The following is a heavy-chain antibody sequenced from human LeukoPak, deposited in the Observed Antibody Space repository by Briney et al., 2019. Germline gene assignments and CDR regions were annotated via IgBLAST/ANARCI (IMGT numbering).Heavy chain of an antibody. CDR2: IIPIFGTA. J-gene: IGHJ4*02. Sequence: SVKVSCKASGGTLSSYAISWVRQAPGQGLEWMGGIIPIFGTANYAHKFQGRVTITTDESTSTAYMELISLRSEDTAVYDCARVQKYCGGDCYPFPFDYWAKETRVPVS. CDR3: ARVQKYCGGDCYPFPFDY. D-gene: IGHD2-21*01. V-gene: IGHV1-69*05. CDR1: GGTLSSYA.